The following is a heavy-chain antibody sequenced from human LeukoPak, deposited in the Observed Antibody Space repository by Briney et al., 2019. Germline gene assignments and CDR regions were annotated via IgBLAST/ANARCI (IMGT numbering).Heavy chain of an antibody. Sequence: PGGSLRLSCAASGFTFSSYGMHWVRQAPGKGLEWVAVISYDGSNKYYADSVKGRFTISRDNSKNTLYLQMNSLRAEDTAVYYCAKDLTHYERLGAFDIWGQGTMVTVSS. J-gene: IGHJ3*02. CDR2: ISYDGSNK. V-gene: IGHV3-30*18. D-gene: IGHD3-3*01. CDR3: AKDLTHYERLGAFDI. CDR1: GFTFSSYG.